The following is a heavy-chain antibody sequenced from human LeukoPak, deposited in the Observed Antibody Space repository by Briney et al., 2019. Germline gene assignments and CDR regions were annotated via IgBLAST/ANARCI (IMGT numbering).Heavy chain of an antibody. CDR2: ISYDGSNK. CDR3: AKEGTDIVVVPAAFDY. V-gene: IGHV3-30*18. Sequence: GGSLRLSCAASGFTFSSYGMHWVRQAPGKGLEWVAVISYDGSNKYYADSVKGRFTISRDNSKNTLYLQMNSLRAEDTAVYCCAKEGTDIVVVPAAFDYWGQGTLVTVSS. J-gene: IGHJ4*02. CDR1: GFTFSSYG. D-gene: IGHD2-2*01.